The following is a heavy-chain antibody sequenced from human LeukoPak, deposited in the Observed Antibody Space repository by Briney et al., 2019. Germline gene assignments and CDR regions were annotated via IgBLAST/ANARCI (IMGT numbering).Heavy chain of an antibody. D-gene: IGHD3-3*01. J-gene: IGHJ4*02. V-gene: IGHV3-66*01. CDR3: APEGPVFGV. CDR2: IHSGGT. CDR1: GFSVSTNY. Sequence: GGSLRLSCAASGFSVSTNYMSWVRQAPGKGLEWVSFIHSGGTYYADSVKGRFTISRDNSKNTVYLQMNSLRAEDTAVYYCAPEGPVFGVRGQGTLVTVSS.